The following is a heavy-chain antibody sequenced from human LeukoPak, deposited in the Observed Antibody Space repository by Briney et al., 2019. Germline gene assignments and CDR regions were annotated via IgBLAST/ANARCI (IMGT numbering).Heavy chain of an antibody. Sequence: GGSLRLSCAASGFTFGAYYMSWVRQAPGKGLEWVANIRGDGRETFYADSLRGRFSIFRDNARNSVSLQMNSLSAEDTGVYYCARESAVGYGSFDYWGQGTLVTV. J-gene: IGHJ4*02. D-gene: IGHD2-8*02. CDR2: IRGDGRET. V-gene: IGHV3-7*03. CDR3: ARESAVGYGSFDY. CDR1: GFTFGAYY.